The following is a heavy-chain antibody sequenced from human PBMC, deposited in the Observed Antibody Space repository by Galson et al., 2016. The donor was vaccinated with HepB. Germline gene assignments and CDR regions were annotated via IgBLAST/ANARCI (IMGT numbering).Heavy chain of an antibody. V-gene: IGHV1-3*01. D-gene: IGHD3/OR15-3a*01. CDR1: GNSFSNYA. Sequence: SVKVSCKASGNSFSNYAMHWVRQAPGQSLEWMGWINAGNGNTKYSEKFHDRVTLTRETSARTAYMELSSLRSEDTAVYFCARLWTGDTPYDAFDIWGQGTMVTVSS. CDR2: INAGNGNT. J-gene: IGHJ3*02. CDR3: ARLWTGDTPYDAFDI.